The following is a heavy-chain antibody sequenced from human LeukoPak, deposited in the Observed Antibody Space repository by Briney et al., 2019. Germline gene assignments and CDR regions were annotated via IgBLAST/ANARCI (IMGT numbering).Heavy chain of an antibody. J-gene: IGHJ4*02. D-gene: IGHD5-24*01. CDR1: GGSISSSSYY. Sequence: SETLSLTCTVSGGSISSSSYYWGWIRQPPGKGLEVIGSICYSGSTYYNPSLKIRVTISVDTSKNQFSLKLSSVTAADTAVYYXXXTSRDGYNLKDYWGQGTLVTVSS. CDR3: XXTSRDGYNLKDY. CDR2: ICYSGST. V-gene: IGHV4-39*01.